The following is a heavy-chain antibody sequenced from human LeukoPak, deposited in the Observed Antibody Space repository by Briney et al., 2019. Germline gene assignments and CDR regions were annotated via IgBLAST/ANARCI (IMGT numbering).Heavy chain of an antibody. CDR2: IYYSGST. D-gene: IGHD3-16*01. V-gene: IGHV4-59*01. J-gene: IGHJ4*02. CDR1: SGSISSYY. CDR3: ARAITIGGLFDY. Sequence: SETLSLTCTVSSGSISSYYWSWIRQPPGKGLEWIGYIYYSGSTNYNPSLKSRVTISVDTSKNQFSLKLSSVTAADTAVYYCARAITIGGLFDYWGQGTLVTVSS.